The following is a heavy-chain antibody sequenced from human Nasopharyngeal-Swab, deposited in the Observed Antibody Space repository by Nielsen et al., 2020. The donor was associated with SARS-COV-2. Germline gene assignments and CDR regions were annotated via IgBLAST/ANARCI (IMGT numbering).Heavy chain of an antibody. V-gene: IGHV4-39*01. Sequence: SETLSLTCTVSGGSISSCSSYWGWIRQPPGKGLEWIGSIYYSGSTYYTPSLKSRVTISVDTSKNQFSLKLNSVTAADTAVYYCARGTLSYSSSWYCPYFDYWGQGTLLTVSS. CDR2: IYYSGST. CDR1: GGSISSCSSY. CDR3: ARGTLSYSSSWYCPYFDY. D-gene: IGHD6-13*01. J-gene: IGHJ4*02.